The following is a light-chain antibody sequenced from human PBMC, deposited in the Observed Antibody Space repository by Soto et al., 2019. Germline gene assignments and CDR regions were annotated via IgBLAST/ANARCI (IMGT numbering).Light chain of an antibody. Sequence: DIQMTQSPSTLSASVGDRVTITCRASHSISNLLAWYQQKPGRAPTLLIYKASTLESGVPSRFSGSGSGTEFTLTISSLQPDDFATYYCQQYNSYPLTFGQGTRLDI. CDR2: KAS. V-gene: IGKV1-5*03. J-gene: IGKJ5*01. CDR1: HSISNL. CDR3: QQYNSYPLT.